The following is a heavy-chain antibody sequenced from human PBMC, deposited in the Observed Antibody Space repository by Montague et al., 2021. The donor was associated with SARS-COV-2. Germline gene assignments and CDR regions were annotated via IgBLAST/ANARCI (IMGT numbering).Heavy chain of an antibody. J-gene: IGHJ4*02. Sequence: SETLSLTCTVSGSSISSETHHWGWIRQPPGKGLEWIGSIFYSGSTYYNSSLKSRVSISVDTSKNQSSLRLRSVTAADTAVYYCVSQPIPVTGSGEFDYWGPGTLVTVSS. CDR1: GSSISSETHH. CDR2: IFYSGST. CDR3: VSQPIPVTGSGEFDY. D-gene: IGHD6-19*01. V-gene: IGHV4-39*01.